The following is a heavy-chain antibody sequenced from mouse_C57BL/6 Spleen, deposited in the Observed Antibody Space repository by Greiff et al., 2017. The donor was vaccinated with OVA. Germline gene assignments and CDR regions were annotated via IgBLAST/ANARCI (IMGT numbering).Heavy chain of an antibody. J-gene: IGHJ3*01. Sequence: VQLQESGAELVKPGASVKLSCKASGYTFTEYTIHWVKQRSGQGLEWIGWFYPGSGSIKYNEKFKDKATLTADKSSSTVYMELSRLTSEDSAVYFCARHEEGVSDYDGGFAYWGQGTLVTVSA. CDR3: ARHEEGVSDYDGGFAY. CDR1: GYTFTEYT. CDR2: FYPGSGSI. D-gene: IGHD2-4*01. V-gene: IGHV1-62-2*01.